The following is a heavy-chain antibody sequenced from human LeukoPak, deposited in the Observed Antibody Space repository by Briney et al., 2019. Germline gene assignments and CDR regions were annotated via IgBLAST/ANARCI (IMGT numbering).Heavy chain of an antibody. D-gene: IGHD6-13*01. CDR3: AREGGAAGNNDAFDI. J-gene: IGHJ3*02. CDR2: INPNSGGT. CDR1: GYTFTGYY. Sequence: ASVKVSCKASGYTFTGYYMHWVRQAPRQGLEWMGWINPNSGGTNYAQKFQGRVTMTRDTSISTAYMELSRLRSDDTAVYYCAREGGAAGNNDAFDIWGQGTMVTVSS. V-gene: IGHV1-2*02.